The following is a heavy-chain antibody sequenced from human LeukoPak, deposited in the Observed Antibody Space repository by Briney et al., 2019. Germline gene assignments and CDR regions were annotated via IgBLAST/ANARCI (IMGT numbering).Heavy chain of an antibody. CDR3: AGSSGYYADAFDI. CDR2: ISSSSSYI. D-gene: IGHD3-22*01. V-gene: IGHV3-21*01. Sequence: GGSLRLSCAASGFTFTNAWLSWVRQTPGKGLEWVSSISSSSSYIYYADSVKGRFTISRDNAKNSLYLQMNSLRAEDTAVYYCAGSSGYYADAFDIWGQGTMVTVSS. CDR1: GFTFTNAW. J-gene: IGHJ3*02.